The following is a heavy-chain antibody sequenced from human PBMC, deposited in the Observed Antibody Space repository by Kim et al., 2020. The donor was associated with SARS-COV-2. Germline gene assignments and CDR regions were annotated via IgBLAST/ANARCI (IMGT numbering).Heavy chain of an antibody. D-gene: IGHD3-22*01. J-gene: IGHJ4*02. Sequence: GGSLRLSCAASGFTFTSYGIHWVRQAPGKGLEWVAVISHGGSSKYYADSVKGRFTISRDNSKNTLYLQMNSLRAEDTAVYYCAKELYYDGNSLLDYWGQGTLVTVSS. CDR2: ISHGGSSK. CDR1: GFTFTSYG. CDR3: AKELYYDGNSLLDY. V-gene: IGHV3-30*18.